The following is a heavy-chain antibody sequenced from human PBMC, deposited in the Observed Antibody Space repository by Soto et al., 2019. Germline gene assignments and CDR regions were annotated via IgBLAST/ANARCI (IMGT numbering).Heavy chain of an antibody. CDR1: GFSPTTGKVG. CDR3: ARMNVDSYQFYYAMDV. Sequence: SGPTLVNPTETLTLTCTVSGFSPTTGKVGVSWIRQPPGKALEWLAHIFSDNERSYSTSLQGRLTISKDTSGSQVVLSMTNVDPVDTATYYCARMNVDSYQFYYAMDVWGQGTTVTVSS. CDR2: IFSDNER. J-gene: IGHJ6*02. V-gene: IGHV2-26*01. D-gene: IGHD4-17*01.